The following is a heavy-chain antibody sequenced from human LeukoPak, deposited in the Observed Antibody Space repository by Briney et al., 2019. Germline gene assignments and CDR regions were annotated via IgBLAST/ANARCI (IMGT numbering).Heavy chain of an antibody. J-gene: IGHJ4*02. Sequence: PSETLSLTCTVSGGSISSYYWSWIRQPPGKGLEWIGYIYYSGSTNYNPSLKSRVTISVDPSKNQFSLKLSSVTAADTAVYYCARGGFGELFDYWGQGTLVTVSS. D-gene: IGHD3-10*01. V-gene: IGHV4-59*01. CDR1: GGSISSYY. CDR2: IYYSGST. CDR3: ARGGFGELFDY.